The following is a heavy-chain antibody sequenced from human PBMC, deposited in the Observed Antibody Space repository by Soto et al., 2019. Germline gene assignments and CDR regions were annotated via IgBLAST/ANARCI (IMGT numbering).Heavy chain of an antibody. CDR1: GFTFSSYG. Sequence: QVQLVESGGGVVQPGRSLRLSCAASGFTFSSYGMHWVRQAPGKGLEWVAVISYDGSNKYYADSVKGRFTISRDNSKNTLYLQMTSLRAEDTAVYYCAKNYYSSSWHIHAFDIWGQGTMVTVSS. V-gene: IGHV3-30*18. D-gene: IGHD6-13*01. CDR3: AKNYYSSSWHIHAFDI. CDR2: ISYDGSNK. J-gene: IGHJ3*02.